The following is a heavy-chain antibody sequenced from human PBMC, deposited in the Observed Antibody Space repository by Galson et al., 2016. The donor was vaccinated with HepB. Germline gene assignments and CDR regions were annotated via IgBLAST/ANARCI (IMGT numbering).Heavy chain of an antibody. Sequence: SLRLSCAASGFTFSTYAMSWVRQAPGKGLEWVSAISGRGGTTYYADSVQGRFTISRDNSKNTLYLQLNSLRAEDTAVYYCAKDLFGGVGHCSGGTCYSGGADHWGQGSLVTVSS. V-gene: IGHV3-23*01. D-gene: IGHD2-15*01. CDR1: GFTFSTYA. CDR2: ISGRGGTT. CDR3: AKDLFGGVGHCSGGTCYSGGADH. J-gene: IGHJ4*02.